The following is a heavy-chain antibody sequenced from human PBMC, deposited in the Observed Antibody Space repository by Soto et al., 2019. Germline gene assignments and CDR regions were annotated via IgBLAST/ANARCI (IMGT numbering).Heavy chain of an antibody. CDR1: GGSISSSSYY. V-gene: IGHV4-39*01. Sequence: SETLSLTCTVSGGSISSSSYYWGWIRQPPGKGLEWNGSIYYSGSTYYNPSLKSRVTISVDTSKNQFSLKLSSVTAADTAVYYCGYAYRRDYFDYWGQGTLVPGSS. CDR2: IYYSGST. CDR3: GYAYRRDYFDY. D-gene: IGHD2-8*01. J-gene: IGHJ4*02.